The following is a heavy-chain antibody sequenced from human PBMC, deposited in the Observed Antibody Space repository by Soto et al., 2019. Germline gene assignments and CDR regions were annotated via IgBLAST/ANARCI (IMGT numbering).Heavy chain of an antibody. J-gene: IGHJ5*02. D-gene: IGHD3-10*01. CDR3: AKDKMVRGVISNWFDP. V-gene: IGHV5-51*01. CDR2: INPGDSGS. Sequence: GESLKISCKASGYSFSNYWIGWVRQMPGKGLEWMAIINPGDSGSRYSPSLQGRFTISRDNSKNTLYLQMNSLRAEDTAVYYCAKDKMVRGVISNWFDPWGQGTLVTVSS. CDR1: GYSFSNYW.